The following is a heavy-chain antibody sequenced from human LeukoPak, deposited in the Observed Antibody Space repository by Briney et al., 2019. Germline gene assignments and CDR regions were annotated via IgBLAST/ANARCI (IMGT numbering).Heavy chain of an antibody. CDR2: IYYSGST. CDR1: GGSISSGGYS. J-gene: IGHJ4*02. Sequence: PSETLSLTCAVSGGSISSGGYSWSWIRQPPGKGLEWIGYIYYSGSTYYNPSLKSRVTISVDTSKNQFSLKLSSVTAADTAVYYCARAGSSWSNFDYWGQGTLVTVSS. CDR3: ARAGSSWSNFDY. D-gene: IGHD6-13*01. V-gene: IGHV4-30-4*07.